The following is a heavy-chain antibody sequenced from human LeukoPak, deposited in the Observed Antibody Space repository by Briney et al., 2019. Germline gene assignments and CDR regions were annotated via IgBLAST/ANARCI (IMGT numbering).Heavy chain of an antibody. J-gene: IGHJ4*02. Sequence: ASVKVSCKASGYTFTSYGISWVRQAPGQGLEWMGWISAYNGNTNYAQKLQGRVTMTTDTSTSTAYMELRSLRSDDTAVYYCARDYPIAAALRVGFDYWGQGTLVTVSS. CDR1: GYTFTSYG. CDR2: ISAYNGNT. V-gene: IGHV1-18*01. CDR3: ARDYPIAAALRVGFDY. D-gene: IGHD6-13*01.